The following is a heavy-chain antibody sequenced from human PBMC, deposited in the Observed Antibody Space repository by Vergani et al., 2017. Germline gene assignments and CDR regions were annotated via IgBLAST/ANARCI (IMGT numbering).Heavy chain of an antibody. J-gene: IGHJ2*01. CDR1: GYSISSGYY. Sequence: QVQLQESGPGLVKPSETLSLTCAVSGYSISSGYYWGWIRQPPGKGLEWIGSIYHSGSTYYNPSLKSRVTISVDTSKNQFSLKLSSVTAADTAVYYCARGFDLWGRGTLVTVSS. CDR3: ARGFDL. V-gene: IGHV4-38-2*01. CDR2: IYHSGST.